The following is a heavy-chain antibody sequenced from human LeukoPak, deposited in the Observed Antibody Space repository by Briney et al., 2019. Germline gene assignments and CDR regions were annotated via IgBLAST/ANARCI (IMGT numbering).Heavy chain of an antibody. CDR1: GGSISSHY. CDR2: IYYSGST. J-gene: IGHJ5*02. D-gene: IGHD3-3*01. V-gene: IGHV4-59*11. CDR3: ARVSGITIFGVVIKGWFDP. Sequence: SETLSLTCTVSGGSISSHYWSWIRQPPGKGLEWIGYIYYSGSTNYNPSLKSRVTISVDTSKSQFSLKLSSVTAADTAVYYCARVSGITIFGVVIKGWFDPWGQGTLVTDSS.